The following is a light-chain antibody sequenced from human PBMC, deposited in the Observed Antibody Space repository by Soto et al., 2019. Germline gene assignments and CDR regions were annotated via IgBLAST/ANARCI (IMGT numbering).Light chain of an antibody. Sequence: VLTQSLGTLSLSPGERATLSCRASQTLSSRHLAWYQQKPGQAPRLLIYGSSSRATDIPDRFSGSGSGTDFTLTISTLEPEDFAIYYCQQYGYSRTFGQGT. J-gene: IGKJ1*01. CDR3: QQYGYSRT. CDR1: QTLSSRH. CDR2: GSS. V-gene: IGKV3-20*01.